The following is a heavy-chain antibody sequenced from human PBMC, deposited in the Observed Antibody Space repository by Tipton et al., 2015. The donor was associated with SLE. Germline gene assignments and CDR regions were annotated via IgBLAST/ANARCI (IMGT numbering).Heavy chain of an antibody. CDR1: GLNSIGYT. D-gene: IGHD3-3*01. CDR3: AKGSRLTIFGAVHWWFFDL. J-gene: IGHJ2*01. V-gene: IGHV3-23*01. CDR2: IIGSGDRT. Sequence: GSLRLSCAAPGLNSIGYTMNWVRQAPGKGLEWVSSIIGSGDRTYYADSVKGRFTISRGNSKNTLYLQMSSLRAEDTALYYCAKGSRLTIFGAVHWWFFDLWGRGTLVTVSS.